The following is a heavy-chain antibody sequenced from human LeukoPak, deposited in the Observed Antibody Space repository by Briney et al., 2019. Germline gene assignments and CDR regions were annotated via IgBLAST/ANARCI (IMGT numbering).Heavy chain of an antibody. CDR2: ISSSNNYI. CDR3: ARALATVDSFDI. V-gene: IGHV3-21*01. J-gene: IGHJ3*02. D-gene: IGHD5-12*01. Sequence: PGGSLRLSCAASGFTFSGYSMSWVRQAPGKGLDWVSSISSSNNYIYYADSLKGRFTISRDNAKNSLYLQMNSLRAEDTAVYYCARALATVDSFDIWGQETMVTVSS. CDR1: GFTFSGYS.